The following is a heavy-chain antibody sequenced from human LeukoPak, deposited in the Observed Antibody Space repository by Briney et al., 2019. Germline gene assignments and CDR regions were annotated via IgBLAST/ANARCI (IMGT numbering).Heavy chain of an antibody. V-gene: IGHV3-48*02. CDR2: ISTSSSTI. CDR3: ARSRGVSDY. D-gene: IGHD3-10*01. Sequence: VGSLRLSCAASGFTFSSYSMNWGRQAPGKGVGWVSYISTSSSTIYYADSVKGRFTISRDNAKNSLYLQMSSLRDDDTAVYFCARSRGVSDYWGQGTLVTVSS. CDR1: GFTFSSYS. J-gene: IGHJ4*02.